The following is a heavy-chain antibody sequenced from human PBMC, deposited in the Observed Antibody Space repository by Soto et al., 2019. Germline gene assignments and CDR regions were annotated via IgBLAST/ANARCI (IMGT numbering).Heavy chain of an antibody. CDR1: GDSLTNYY. J-gene: IGHJ6*02. D-gene: IGHD3-10*01. CDR3: VRHGFGPLHGLVDV. Sequence: QVQLQESGPGLVKPSETLSLTCTVSGDSLTNYYCSWFRQPPGKGLEWIGYITYSGYSAYNLSLKRRVPMSMDTSKTQFSLMLESVTATDTAVYYCVRHGFGPLHGLVDVWGQGTTVIVSS. V-gene: IGHV4-59*08. CDR2: ITYSGYS.